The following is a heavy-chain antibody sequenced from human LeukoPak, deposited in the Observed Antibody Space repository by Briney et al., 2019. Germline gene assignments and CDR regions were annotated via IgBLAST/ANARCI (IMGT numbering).Heavy chain of an antibody. D-gene: IGHD3-16*01. J-gene: IGHJ5*02. V-gene: IGHV1-69*01. Sequence: SVKVSCKASGGTFSSYAISWVRPAPGQGLAWMGGIIPIFGTANYAQQFQGRVTITADESTSTAYMELSSLRSEDTAVYYCARDLKFGDYDPLTHWFDAWGQGTLVTVSS. CDR3: ARDLKFGDYDPLTHWFDA. CDR1: GGTFSSYA. CDR2: IIPIFGTA.